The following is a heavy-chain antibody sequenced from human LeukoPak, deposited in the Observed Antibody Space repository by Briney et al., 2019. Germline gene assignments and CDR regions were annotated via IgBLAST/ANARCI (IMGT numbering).Heavy chain of an antibody. Sequence: PSETLSLTCTVSGGSISSGGYSWSWIRQPPGKGLEWIGYIYYSGSTYYNPSLKSRVTISVDTSKNQFSLKLSSVTAADTAVYYCARGSPFDWLFRTVDAFDIWGQGTMVTVSS. CDR1: GGSISSGGYS. CDR3: ARGSPFDWLFRTVDAFDI. V-gene: IGHV4-30-4*07. CDR2: IYYSGST. D-gene: IGHD3-9*01. J-gene: IGHJ3*02.